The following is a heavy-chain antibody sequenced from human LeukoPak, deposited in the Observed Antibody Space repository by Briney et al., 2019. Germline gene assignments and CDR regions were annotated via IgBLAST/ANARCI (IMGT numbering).Heavy chain of an antibody. CDR3: ALSDTAMIKGGFDY. Sequence: SETLSLTCTVSGGSLTKYYWSWIRQPPGKGLGWNGYSYYSGIANYNPSLKSRVTISIDTSKNQFSLKLSSVTPADTAVYYCALSDTAMIKGGFDYWGQGTLVTVSS. CDR1: GGSLTKYY. D-gene: IGHD5-18*01. J-gene: IGHJ4*02. V-gene: IGHV4-59*03. CDR2: SYYSGIA.